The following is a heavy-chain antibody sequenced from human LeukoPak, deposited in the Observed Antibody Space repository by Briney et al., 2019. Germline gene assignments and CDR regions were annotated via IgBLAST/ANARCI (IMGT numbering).Heavy chain of an antibody. CDR1: GFXFSRFA. V-gene: IGHV3-23*01. D-gene: IGHD3-22*01. CDR2: ISDSGGRI. Sequence: GGSLRLSCAASGFXFSRFAMSWVRQAPGKGLEWVSAISDSGGRINYADSVKGRFTISRDNSKNTLYLQMNSLRAEDTAVYYCAKKTWDSSAWYFFDYWGQGTLVTVSS. CDR3: AKKTWDSSAWYFFDY. J-gene: IGHJ4*02.